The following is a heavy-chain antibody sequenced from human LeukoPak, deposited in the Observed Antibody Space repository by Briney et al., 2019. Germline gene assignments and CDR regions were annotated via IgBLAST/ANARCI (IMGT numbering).Heavy chain of an antibody. D-gene: IGHD4-17*01. V-gene: IGHV3-15*01. CDR3: TTERYYGAYTGY. Sequence: PGGSLRLSCAASGFTFSSYAMHWVRQAPGKGLEWVGRIKSKTDGGTTDCAAPVKGRFTISRDDSKNTLYLQMNSLKTEDTAVYYCTTERYYGAYTGYWGQGTLVTVSS. J-gene: IGHJ4*02. CDR2: IKSKTDGGTT. CDR1: GFTFSSYA.